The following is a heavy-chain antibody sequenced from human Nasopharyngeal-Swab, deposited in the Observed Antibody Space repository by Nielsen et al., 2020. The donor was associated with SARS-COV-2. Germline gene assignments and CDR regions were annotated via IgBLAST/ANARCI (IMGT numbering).Heavy chain of an antibody. CDR2: IYYSGST. D-gene: IGHD3-10*01. CDR1: GGSISSYY. CDR3: ARSTYYFGAGSSYNYYFDN. J-gene: IGHJ4*02. Sequence: SETLSLTCTVSGGSISSYYWIWIRQPPGKGLEWIVYIYYSGSTNYNPSLKSRLTMSLDMSKNQITLNLRSVTAADTAVYFCARSTYYFGAGSSYNYYFDNWGQGTLVTVSS. V-gene: IGHV4-59*08.